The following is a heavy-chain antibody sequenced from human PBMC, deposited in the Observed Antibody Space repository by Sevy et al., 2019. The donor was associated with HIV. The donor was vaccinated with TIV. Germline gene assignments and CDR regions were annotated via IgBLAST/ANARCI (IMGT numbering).Heavy chain of an antibody. V-gene: IGHV3-72*01. CDR2: TRNKADGYTT. Sequence: GGSLRLSCAASGFTFSDHYMEWVRQAPGKGLEWLGRTRNKADGYTTEYAASVKGRFTISRDESENSLYLQMNSLKTEDTAVCYCSTHTGIAAAGRVFDYWGQGALVTVSS. D-gene: IGHD6-13*01. CDR1: GFTFSDHY. J-gene: IGHJ4*02. CDR3: STHTGIAAAGRVFDY.